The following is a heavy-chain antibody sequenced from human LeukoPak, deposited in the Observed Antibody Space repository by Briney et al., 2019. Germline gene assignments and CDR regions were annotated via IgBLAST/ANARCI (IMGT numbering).Heavy chain of an antibody. CDR3: ARYGDNSYYFDY. Sequence: SETLSLTCTVSGGSISSSSYYWGWIRQPPGKGLEWIGYIYYSGSTYYNPSLKSRLTISVDTSKNQFSLKLSSVTAADTAVYYCARYGDNSYYFDYWGQGALVTVSS. CDR1: GGSISSSSYY. D-gene: IGHD4-23*01. CDR2: IYYSGST. V-gene: IGHV4-31*03. J-gene: IGHJ4*02.